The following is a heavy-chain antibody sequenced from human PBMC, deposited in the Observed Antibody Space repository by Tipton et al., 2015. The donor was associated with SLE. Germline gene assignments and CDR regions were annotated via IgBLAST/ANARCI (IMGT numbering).Heavy chain of an antibody. J-gene: IGHJ4*02. CDR3: ARGGGRFRGYFDY. Sequence: TLSLTCAVYGGSFSGYYWSWIRQPPGKGLEWIGEINHSGSTNYNPSLKSRVTISVDTSKNQFSLKLSSVTAADTAVYYCARGGGRFRGYFDYWGQGTLVTVSS. CDR1: GGSFSGYY. D-gene: IGHD2-21*01. CDR2: INHSGST. V-gene: IGHV4-34*01.